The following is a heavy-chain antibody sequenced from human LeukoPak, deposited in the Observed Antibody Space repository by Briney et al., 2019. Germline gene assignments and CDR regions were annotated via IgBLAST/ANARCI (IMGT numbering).Heavy chain of an antibody. CDR3: ARDKRYFDWSTDAFDI. D-gene: IGHD3-9*01. CDR2: ISAYNGNT. CDR1: GYTFTSYG. Sequence: ASVKVSCKASGYTFTSYGISWVRQAPGQGLEWMGWISAYNGNTNYAQKLQGRVTMTTDTSTSTAYMELRSLRSDDTAVYYCARDKRYFDWSTDAFDIWGQGTMVTVSS. V-gene: IGHV1-18*01. J-gene: IGHJ3*02.